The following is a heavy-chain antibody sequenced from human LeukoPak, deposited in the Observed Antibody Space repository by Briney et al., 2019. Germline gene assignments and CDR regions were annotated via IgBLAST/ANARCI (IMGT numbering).Heavy chain of an antibody. CDR3: ARDLITIFGVVTADRPNYYYYGMDV. CDR1: GYTFTSYY. CDR2: INPSGGST. Sequence: ASVKVSCKASGYTFTSYYMHWVRQAPGQGLEWMGIINPSGGSTSYAQKFQGRVTMTRDTSTSTVYMELSGLRSEDTAVYYCARDLITIFGVVTADRPNYYYYGMDVWGQGTTVTVSS. J-gene: IGHJ6*02. D-gene: IGHD3-3*01. V-gene: IGHV1-46*01.